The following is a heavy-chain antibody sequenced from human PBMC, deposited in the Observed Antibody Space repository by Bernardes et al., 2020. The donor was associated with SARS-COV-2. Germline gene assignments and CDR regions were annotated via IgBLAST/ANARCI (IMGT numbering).Heavy chain of an antibody. CDR1: GFTFSGYW. CDR3: ARGTGNYGDWDY. Sequence: GRSLRVSCAASGFTFSGYWMHWVRQAPGKGLVWVARIKSDGSSTNYADAVKGRFTISRDNVNNKLYLQMNDLRVEDTAVYYCARGTGNYGDWDYWGQGTLVTVSS. CDR2: IKSDGSST. D-gene: IGHD1-7*01. J-gene: IGHJ4*02. V-gene: IGHV3-74*01.